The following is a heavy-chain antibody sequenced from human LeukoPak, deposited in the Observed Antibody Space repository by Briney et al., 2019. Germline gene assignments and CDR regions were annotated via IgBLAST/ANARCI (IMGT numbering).Heavy chain of an antibody. J-gene: IGHJ3*02. CDR2: IYHSGST. CDR1: GGSISSGGYS. V-gene: IGHV4-30-2*01. Sequence: PSETLSLTCAVSGGSISSGGYSWRWIRQPPGKGLEWIGYIYHSGSTYYNPSLKSRVTISVDRSKNQFSLKLSSVTAADTAVYYCARAFGVITTDAFDIWGQGTMVTVSS. D-gene: IGHD3-22*01. CDR3: ARAFGVITTDAFDI.